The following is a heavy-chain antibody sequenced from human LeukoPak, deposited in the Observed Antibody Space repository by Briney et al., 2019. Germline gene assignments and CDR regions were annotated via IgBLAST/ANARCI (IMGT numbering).Heavy chain of an antibody. D-gene: IGHD3-10*01. Sequence: SETLSLTCAVYGGCCSGYYWSWIRQPPGKVLECIGEINHSGSTNYNPSLKCRVTISVDTSKNQFSLKLSSVTAADTAVYYCARGAKGFGELLSQGTPGYFDYWGEGTLVTVSS. CDR3: ARGAKGFGELLSQGTPGYFDY. V-gene: IGHV4-34*01. J-gene: IGHJ4*02. CDR2: INHSGST. CDR1: GGCCSGYY.